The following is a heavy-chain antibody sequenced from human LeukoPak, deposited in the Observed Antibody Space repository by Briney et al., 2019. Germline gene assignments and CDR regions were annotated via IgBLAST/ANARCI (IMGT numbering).Heavy chain of an antibody. V-gene: IGHV3-48*01. D-gene: IGHD5-12*01. Sequence: PGGSLRLSCAASGFTFSSYSMNWVRQAPGKGLEWVSYISSSSSTIYYADSVKGRFTISRDNAKNSLYLQMNSLRAEDTAVHYCARDVDGSLVDIVATPGLDWFDPWGQGTLVTVPS. CDR3: ARDVDGSLVDIVATPGLDWFDP. CDR1: GFTFSSYS. J-gene: IGHJ5*02. CDR2: ISSSSSTI.